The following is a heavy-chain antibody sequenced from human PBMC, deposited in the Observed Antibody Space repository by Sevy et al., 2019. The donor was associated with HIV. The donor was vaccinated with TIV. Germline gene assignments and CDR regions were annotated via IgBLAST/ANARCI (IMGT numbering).Heavy chain of an antibody. CDR2: LSFGCGEI. D-gene: IGHD2-8*01. V-gene: IGHV3-23*01. J-gene: IGHJ4*02. Sequence: GGSLRLSCAASAFTFSKYSMSWVRQPPGKGLEWVSTLSFGCGEINYADSVKGRFTISRDNSKNSFYLQMNNLRAEDTAVYYCAREGCTKPHDYWGQGTLVTVSS. CDR3: AREGCTKPHDY. CDR1: AFTFSKYS.